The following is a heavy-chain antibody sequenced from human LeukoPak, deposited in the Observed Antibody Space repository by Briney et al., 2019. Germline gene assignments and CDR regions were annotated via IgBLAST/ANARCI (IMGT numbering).Heavy chain of an antibody. J-gene: IGHJ4*02. CDR1: GFTFSSYW. CDR3: ARVSSSWYAADY. D-gene: IGHD6-13*01. CDR2: ISTDGSST. Sequence: GGSLRLSCAASGFTFSSYWMHWVRQTPGKGLVWVSRISTDGSSTTYADSVKGRFTISRDNAKNSLYLQMNSLRAEDTAVYYCARVSSSWYAADYWGQGTLVTVSS. V-gene: IGHV3-74*01.